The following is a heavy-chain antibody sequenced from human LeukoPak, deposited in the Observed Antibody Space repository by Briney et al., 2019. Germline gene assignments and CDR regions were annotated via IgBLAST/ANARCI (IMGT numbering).Heavy chain of an antibody. CDR2: IIPIFGTA. CDR3: ARAQSIAAAGLFDY. Sequence: ASVKVSCKASGGTFNSYAISWVRQAPGQGLEWMGGIIPIFGTANYAQKFQGRVTITTDESTSTAYMELSSLRSEDTAVYYCARAQSIAAAGLFDYWGQGTLVTVSS. CDR1: GGTFNSYA. J-gene: IGHJ4*02. D-gene: IGHD6-13*01. V-gene: IGHV1-69*05.